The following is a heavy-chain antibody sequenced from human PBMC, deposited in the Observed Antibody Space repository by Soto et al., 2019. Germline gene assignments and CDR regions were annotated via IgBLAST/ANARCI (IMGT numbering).Heavy chain of an antibody. Sequence: SETLSLTCTVAGGSISTYYWSWIRQPPGKGLEWIGYIYYSGTTNYNPSLKSRVTISVDTSKNQFSLKLSSVTAADTAVYYCARDPGGRDVFWSGPTYYFDYWGQGTLVTVSS. CDR1: GGSISTYY. V-gene: IGHV4-59*01. CDR2: IYYSGTT. J-gene: IGHJ4*02. CDR3: ARDPGGRDVFWSGPTYYFDY. D-gene: IGHD3-3*01.